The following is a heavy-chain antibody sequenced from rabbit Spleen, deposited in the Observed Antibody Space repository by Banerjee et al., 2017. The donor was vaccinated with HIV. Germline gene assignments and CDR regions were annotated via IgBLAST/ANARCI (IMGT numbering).Heavy chain of an antibody. D-gene: IGHD4-2*01. J-gene: IGHJ4*01. CDR2: IAGSSSGFT. V-gene: IGHV1S40*01. CDR1: GFSFSNHYY. CDR3: ARGPAYAGVGYPFNL. Sequence: QSLEESGGDLVKPGASLALTCTASGFSFSNHYYMCWVRQAPGKGLEWISCIAGSSSGFTYSATWAKGRFTCSKTSSTTVTLQMTSLTAADTATYFCARGPAYAGVGYPFNLWGPGTLVTVS.